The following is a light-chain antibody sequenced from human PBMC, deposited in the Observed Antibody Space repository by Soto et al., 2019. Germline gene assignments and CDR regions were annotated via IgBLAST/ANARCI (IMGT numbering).Light chain of an antibody. Sequence: QSALTQPRSVSGSPGQSITVSCTGSSRDVGGYNFVSWYQQHPGEAPKLILYDVNMRPSGVPDRISGSKSGSTAYLTISGLQAEDEADTYCFSYAGSFYWVFGGWTKVNVL. CDR3: FSYAGSFYWV. J-gene: IGLJ2*01. V-gene: IGLV2-11*01. CDR2: DVN. CDR1: SRDVGGYNF.